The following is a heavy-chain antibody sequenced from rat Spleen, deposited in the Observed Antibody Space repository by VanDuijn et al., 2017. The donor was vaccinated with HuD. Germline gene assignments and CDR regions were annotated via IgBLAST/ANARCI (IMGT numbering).Heavy chain of an antibody. D-gene: IGHD1-11*01. Sequence: EVQLVESGGDLVQPGRSLKLSCSASGFIFSDYDMAWVRQSPTKGLEWIASISTGADNTYYRDSVKGRFTVSRDDTNNTHYLQMDSLRSEDTATYYCAIHGGLRNWFDSWGQGTLVTVSS. CDR2: ISTGADNT. CDR1: GFIFSDYD. V-gene: IGHV5S13*01. CDR3: AIHGGLRNWFDS. J-gene: IGHJ3*01.